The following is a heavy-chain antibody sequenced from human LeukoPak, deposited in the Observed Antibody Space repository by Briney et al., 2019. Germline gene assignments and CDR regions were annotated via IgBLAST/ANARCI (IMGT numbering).Heavy chain of an antibody. CDR3: ARDSAGNDY. J-gene: IGHJ4*02. V-gene: IGHV3-7*01. Sequence: GGSLRLSCEASGFTFSTYWMSWVRQAPGKGLEWVANIKQDGSEKYYVDSVKGRFTISRDNAKNSLYLQMNSLRAEDTAMYYCARDSAGNDYWGEGTLVTVSS. CDR2: IKQDGSEK. CDR1: GFTFSTYW. D-gene: IGHD6-13*01.